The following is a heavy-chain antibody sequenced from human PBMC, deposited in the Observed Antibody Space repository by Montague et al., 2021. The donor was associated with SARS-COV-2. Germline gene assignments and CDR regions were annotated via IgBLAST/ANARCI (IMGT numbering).Heavy chain of an antibody. CDR2: INHSGST. D-gene: IGHD3-10*01. V-gene: IGHV4-34*01. CDR1: GGSFKGYY. CDR3: ARDRPRSYYYDSGTYTWGGYGMDD. Sequence: SETLSLTCAIHGGSFKGYYGRWIRQTPGKGLERIGEINHSGSTNYNPSLKSRVTTSVDTSKNQFSLKLSSVTAADTAVYYCARDRPRSYYYDSGTYTWGGYGMDDWGQGTTVPVSS. J-gene: IGHJ6*02.